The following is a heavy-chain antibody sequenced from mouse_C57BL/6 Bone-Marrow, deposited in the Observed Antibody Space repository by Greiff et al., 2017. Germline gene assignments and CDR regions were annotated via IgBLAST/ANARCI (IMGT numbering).Heavy chain of an antibody. CDR1: GYTFTSYW. Sequence: VQLQQPGAELVKPGASVKMSCKASGYTFTSYWITWVKQRPGQGLEWIGDIYPGSGSTNYNEKFKSKATLTVDTSSSTAYMQLSSLTSEESAVYYCGRIDGYLYYLDYWGQGTTLTVSS. CDR3: GRIDGYLYYLDY. D-gene: IGHD2-3*01. V-gene: IGHV1-55*01. CDR2: IYPGSGST. J-gene: IGHJ2*01.